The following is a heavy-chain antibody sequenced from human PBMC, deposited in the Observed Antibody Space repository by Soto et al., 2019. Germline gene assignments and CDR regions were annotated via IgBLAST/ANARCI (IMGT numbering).Heavy chain of an antibody. J-gene: IGHJ3*02. CDR3: ARDVYSGSYGAFDI. V-gene: IGHV3-30-3*01. Sequence: PGGSLRLSCAASGFTFSSYAVHWVRQAPGKGLEWVAVISYDGSNKYYADSVKGRFTISRDNSKNTLYLQMNSLRAEDTAVYYCARDVYSGSYGAFDIWGQGTMVTVSS. D-gene: IGHD1-26*01. CDR2: ISYDGSNK. CDR1: GFTFSSYA.